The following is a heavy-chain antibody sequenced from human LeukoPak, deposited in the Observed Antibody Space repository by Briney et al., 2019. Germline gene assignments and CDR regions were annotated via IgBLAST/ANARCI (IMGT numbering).Heavy chain of an antibody. J-gene: IGHJ4*02. CDR2: INHSGST. CDR3: ARSIAAAGY. Sequence: SETLSLTCAVYGGSFSGYYWSWIRQPPGKGLEWIGEINHSGSTNYDPSLKSRVTISVDTPKNQFSLKLSSVTAADTAVYYCARSIAAAGYWGQGTLVTVSS. D-gene: IGHD6-13*01. CDR1: GGSFSGYY. V-gene: IGHV4-34*01.